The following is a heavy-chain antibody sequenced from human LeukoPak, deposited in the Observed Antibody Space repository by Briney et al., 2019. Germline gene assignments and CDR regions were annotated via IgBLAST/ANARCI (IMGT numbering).Heavy chain of an antibody. CDR3: ARTTEGGYTYGYFYYYYMDV. V-gene: IGHV4-59*01. J-gene: IGHJ6*03. CDR2: IYYSGST. D-gene: IGHD5-18*01. Sequence: SETLSLTCSVSGGSLDPYYWSWIRQPPGKGLEWIGYIYYSGSTNYNPSLKSRVTISVDTSKNQFSLKLTSVTAADTAVYYCARTTEGGYTYGYFYYYYMDVWGKGTTVTISS. CDR1: GGSLDPYY.